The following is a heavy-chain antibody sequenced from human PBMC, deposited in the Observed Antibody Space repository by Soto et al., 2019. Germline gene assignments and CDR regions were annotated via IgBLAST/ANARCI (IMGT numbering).Heavy chain of an antibody. J-gene: IGHJ4*02. D-gene: IGHD1-7*01. CDR3: AKDIKRLITGTTDFDY. CDR2: ISGSGGST. CDR1: GFTFSSYA. V-gene: IGHV3-23*01. Sequence: EVQLLESGGGLVRPGGSLRLSCAASGFTFSSYAMSWVRQAPGKGLEWVSAISGSGGSTYYADSVKGRFTISRDNSKNTLYLQMNSLRAEDTAVYYCAKDIKRLITGTTDFDYWGQGTLVTVSS.